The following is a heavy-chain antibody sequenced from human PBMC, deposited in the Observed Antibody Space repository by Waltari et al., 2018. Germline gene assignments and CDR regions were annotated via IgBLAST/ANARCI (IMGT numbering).Heavy chain of an antibody. V-gene: IGHV3-30*18. J-gene: IGHJ4*02. CDR2: ISYDGSNK. D-gene: IGHD2-8*02. CDR3: AKDSSGTGPHFDY. CDR1: GFTFSSYG. Sequence: QVQLVESGGGVVQPGRSLRLSCAASGFTFSSYGMHWVRQAPGKGLEWVAVISYDGSNKYYADSVKGRFTISRDNSKNTLYLQMNSLRAEDTAVYYCAKDSSGTGPHFDYWGQGTLVTVSS.